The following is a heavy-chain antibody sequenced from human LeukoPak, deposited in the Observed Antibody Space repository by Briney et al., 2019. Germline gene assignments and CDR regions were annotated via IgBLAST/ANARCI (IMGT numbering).Heavy chain of an antibody. CDR1: GFTFSNYG. CDR3: ARSSRLYQPGGVS. D-gene: IGHD2-2*02. CDR2: ISYDGSNK. V-gene: IGHV3-30*03. J-gene: IGHJ5*02. Sequence: GGSLRLSCAASGFTFSNYGMHWVRQAPGKGLEWVAVISYDGSNKYYADSVKGRFTISRDNSGNTLYLQMNSLRAEDTAVYYCARSSRLYQPGGVSWGQGTLVTVSS.